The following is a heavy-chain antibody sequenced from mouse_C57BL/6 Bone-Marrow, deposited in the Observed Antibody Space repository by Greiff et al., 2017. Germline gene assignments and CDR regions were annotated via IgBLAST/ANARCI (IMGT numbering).Heavy chain of an antibody. D-gene: IGHD2-2*01. V-gene: IGHV14-4*01. Sequence: VQLQQSGAELVRPGASVKLSCTASGFSIKDDYMHWVKQRPEQGLEWIGWIDPENGDTEYASKFQGKATITADTSSNTAYLQLSSLTSEDTAVYYCTTVEWLRRGYFDVWGTGTTVTVSS. CDR1: GFSIKDDY. CDR3: TTVEWLRRGYFDV. J-gene: IGHJ1*03. CDR2: IDPENGDT.